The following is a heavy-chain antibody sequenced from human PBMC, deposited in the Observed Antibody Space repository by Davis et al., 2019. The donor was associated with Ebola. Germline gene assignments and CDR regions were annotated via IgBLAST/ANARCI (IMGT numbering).Heavy chain of an antibody. Sequence: MPSETLSLTCTVSGGSISSYYWTWIRQPPGKGLEWIGYISYTGSTNYNPSLKSRVATSVDTSKSQFSLKLSSVTAADTAVCYCARGGELLWFGELLSTTTDWYFDLWGRGTLVTVSS. CDR2: ISYTGST. CDR3: ARGGELLWFGELLSTTTDWYFDL. V-gene: IGHV4-59*12. D-gene: IGHD3-10*01. CDR1: GGSISSYY. J-gene: IGHJ2*01.